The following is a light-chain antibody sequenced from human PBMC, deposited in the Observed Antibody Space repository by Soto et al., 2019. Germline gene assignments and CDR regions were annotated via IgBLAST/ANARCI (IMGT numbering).Light chain of an antibody. CDR3: QQYNNWPRT. J-gene: IGKJ1*01. CDR1: QSVSSN. Sequence: EIVMTQSPATLSVSPGERATLSCRASQSVSSNLAWYQQKPGQAPRLLIYGASTRATGIPARFSGSGSGTAFTLTTSSLQSADFAVYYCQQYNNWPRTFGQGTKVEIK. CDR2: GAS. V-gene: IGKV3-15*01.